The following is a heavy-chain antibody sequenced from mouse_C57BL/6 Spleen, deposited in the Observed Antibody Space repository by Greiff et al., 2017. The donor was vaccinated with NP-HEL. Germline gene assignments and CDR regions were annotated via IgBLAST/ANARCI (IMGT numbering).Heavy chain of an antibody. V-gene: IGHV5-17*01. J-gene: IGHJ4*01. D-gene: IGHD1-1*01. CDR1: GFTFSDYG. Sequence: EVQLVESGGGLVKPGGSLKLSCAASGFTFSDYGMHWVRQAPEKGLEWVAYISSGSSTIYYADTVKGRFTISRDNAKNTLFLQMTSLRSEDTAMYYCAGPVDYYGSSDGAMDYWGQGTSVTVSS. CDR2: ISSGSSTI. CDR3: AGPVDYYGSSDGAMDY.